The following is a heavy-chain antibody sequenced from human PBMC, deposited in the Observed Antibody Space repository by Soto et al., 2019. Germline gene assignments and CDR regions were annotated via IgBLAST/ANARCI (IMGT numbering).Heavy chain of an antibody. Sequence: PGGSLRLSPQASGFNFDNYGMHWVRQAPGKGLEWVAVITYDGSFQYYADSVKGRFTISRDNSKNTLSLHLSTLKPEDTAVYHCAKDRVGGTFYTPLAFWGQGTLVTVSS. CDR3: AKDRVGGTFYTPLAF. CDR2: ITYDGSFQ. CDR1: GFNFDNYG. V-gene: IGHV3-30*18. J-gene: IGHJ4*02. D-gene: IGHD1-7*01.